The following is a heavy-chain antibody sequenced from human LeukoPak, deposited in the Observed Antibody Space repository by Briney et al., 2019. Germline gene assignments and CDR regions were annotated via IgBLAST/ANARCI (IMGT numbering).Heavy chain of an antibody. Sequence: ASAKVSCKASGYTFTDYYLHWVRQAPGQGLEWMGWINPNSGGTKYAQKFQGRVTMTRDTSISTVYMELRRLRSDDTALYYCAKGREPEPVAPFDPWGQGTLVTVSS. V-gene: IGHV1-2*02. J-gene: IGHJ5*02. CDR3: AKGREPEPVAPFDP. D-gene: IGHD1-14*01. CDR1: GYTFTDYY. CDR2: INPNSGGT.